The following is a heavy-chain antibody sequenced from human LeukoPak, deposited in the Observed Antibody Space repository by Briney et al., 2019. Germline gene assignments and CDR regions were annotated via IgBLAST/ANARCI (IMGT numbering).Heavy chain of an antibody. D-gene: IGHD3-10*01. V-gene: IGHV4-34*12. Sequence: SETLSLTCAVYGGSFSGYYWSWIRQPPGKGLEWIGEIIHSGSTNYNPSLKSRVTISVDTSKNQFSLRLTSVTAADTAVYYCARSLGSGSYPYYYYFYYMDVWGRGTTVTI. CDR3: ARSLGSGSYPYYYYFYYMDV. J-gene: IGHJ6*03. CDR1: GGSFSGYY. CDR2: IIHSGST.